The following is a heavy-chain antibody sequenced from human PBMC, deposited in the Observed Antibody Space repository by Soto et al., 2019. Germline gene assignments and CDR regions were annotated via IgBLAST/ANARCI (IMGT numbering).Heavy chain of an antibody. J-gene: IGHJ6*02. D-gene: IGHD1-20*01. CDR1: GFTFSSYA. V-gene: IGHV3-30-3*01. Sequence: GGSLRLSCAASGFTFSSYAMHWVRQAPGKGLEWVAVISYDGSNKYYADSVKGRFTISRDNSKNTLYLQMNSLRAEDTAVYYCARASGLKGRGYNWNQKRDYGMDVWGQGTTVTVSS. CDR3: ARASGLKGRGYNWNQKRDYGMDV. CDR2: ISYDGSNK.